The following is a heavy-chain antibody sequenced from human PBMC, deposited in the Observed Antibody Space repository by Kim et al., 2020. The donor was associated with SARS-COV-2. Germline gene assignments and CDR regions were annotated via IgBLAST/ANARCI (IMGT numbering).Heavy chain of an antibody. D-gene: IGHD3-16*02. CDR3: ARVGYDYVWGCDRVYYYFYGMDV. CDR2: ISSSSSYT. CDR1: GFTFSDYY. J-gene: IGHJ6*02. V-gene: IGHV3-11*05. Sequence: GGSLRLSCAASGFTFSDYYMRWIRQAPGKGLEWVSYISSSSSYTNYADSVKGRFTISRDNAKNSLYLQMNSLRAEDTAVYYCARVGYDYVWGCDRVYYYFYGMDVWRQGPTVTVPS.